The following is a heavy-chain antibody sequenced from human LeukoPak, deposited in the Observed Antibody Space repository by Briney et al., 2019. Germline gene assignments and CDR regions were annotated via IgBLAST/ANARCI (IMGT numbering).Heavy chain of an antibody. J-gene: IGHJ4*02. Sequence: GGSLRLSCAASGFTFSSYAMHWVRQAPGKGLEWVAVISYDGSNKYYADSVKGRFTISRDNSKNTLYLQMNSLRAEDTAVYYCARDRLLRYDFWSGYYLFDYWGQGTPVTVSS. V-gene: IGHV3-30-3*01. CDR1: GFTFSSYA. CDR2: ISYDGSNK. CDR3: ARDRLLRYDFWSGYYLFDY. D-gene: IGHD3-3*01.